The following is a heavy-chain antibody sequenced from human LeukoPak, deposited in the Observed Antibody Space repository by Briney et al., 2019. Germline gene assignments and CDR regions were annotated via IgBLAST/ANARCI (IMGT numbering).Heavy chain of an antibody. CDR2: IWSDGSNK. V-gene: IGHV3-33*06. CDR3: AKDSGGYSSSSFGS. CDR1: GFTFSGYG. J-gene: IGHJ4*02. D-gene: IGHD6-13*01. Sequence: GKSLRLSCATSGFTFSGYGMHWVRQAPGKGLEWVTVIWSDGSNKYYADSVKGRFTTSRDNSKNTLYLQMNSLRAEDTAVYYCAKDSGGYSSSSFGSWGQGTLVTVSS.